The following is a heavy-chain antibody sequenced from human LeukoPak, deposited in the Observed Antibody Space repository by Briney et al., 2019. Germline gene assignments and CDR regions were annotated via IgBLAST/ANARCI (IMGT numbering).Heavy chain of an antibody. V-gene: IGHV4-38-2*02. Sequence: SETLSLTCSVSGYSITSGYYWGWIRQTPGKGLEWIGSSYHTGSTLYNPSLKSRVTISVDPSKNQFSLKLSSVIVADTAVYYCARVPLPHFAEYFQHWGQGTLVTVSS. D-gene: IGHD3-3*02. J-gene: IGHJ1*01. CDR2: SYHTGST. CDR1: GYSITSGYY. CDR3: ARVPLPHFAEYFQH.